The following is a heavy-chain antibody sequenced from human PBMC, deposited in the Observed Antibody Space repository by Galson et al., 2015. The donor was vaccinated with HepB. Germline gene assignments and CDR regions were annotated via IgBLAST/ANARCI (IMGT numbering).Heavy chain of an antibody. Sequence: SLRLSCAGSGFTFGNYTMSWFRQAPGKGLEWVGFIRSKAYGGTTEYAASGKGRFIISRDDSKSIAHLHMNSLKIEDTAVYYCNKGSGELYFYDMDVWGQGTTVTVSS. J-gene: IGHJ6*02. D-gene: IGHD3-10*01. CDR1: GFTFGNYT. CDR2: IRSKAYGGTT. CDR3: NKGSGELYFYDMDV. V-gene: IGHV3-49*03.